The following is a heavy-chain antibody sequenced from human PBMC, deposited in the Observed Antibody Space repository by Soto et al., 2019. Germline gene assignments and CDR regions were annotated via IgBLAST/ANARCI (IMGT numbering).Heavy chain of an antibody. V-gene: IGHV4-39*01. CDR2: IYHSGST. J-gene: IGHJ5*02. CDR1: GDSISNTAYY. D-gene: IGHD3-10*01. Sequence: SETLSLTCTVSGDSISNTAYYWGWIRQPPGKGLEWIGDIYHSGSTYYNPSLKSRVAISVDTSKNQFSLKLRSVTAADTAVYYCARRSRWYYYGTASYYNLRLDPWGQGTLVTVSS. CDR3: ARRSRWYYYGTASYYNLRLDP.